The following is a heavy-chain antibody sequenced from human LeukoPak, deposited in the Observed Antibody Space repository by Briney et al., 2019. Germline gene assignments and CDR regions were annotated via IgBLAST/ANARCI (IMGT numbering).Heavy chain of an antibody. CDR1: GGTFISYA. CDR2: INAGNGNT. CDR3: ARDSAPDYPFDY. Sequence: ASVKVSCKASGGTFISYAISWVRQAPGQRLEWMGWINAGNGNTKYSQKFQGRVTITRDTSASTAYMELSSLRSEDTAVYYCARDSAPDYPFDYWGQGTLVTVSS. D-gene: IGHD5-12*01. J-gene: IGHJ4*02. V-gene: IGHV1-3*01.